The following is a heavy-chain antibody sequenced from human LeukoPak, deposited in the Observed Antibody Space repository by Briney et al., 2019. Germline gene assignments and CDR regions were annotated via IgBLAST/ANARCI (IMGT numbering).Heavy chain of an antibody. D-gene: IGHD2-21*01. CDR3: ARGYCGRDTCLGAFDL. CDR2: IGGGGRST. V-gene: IGHV3-23*01. Sequence: PGGSLRLSCAASGFTFNNYAVTWVRQAPGKGPEWVSAIGGGGRSTFYAVSVKGRFTISRDSSKKTIYLQMDSLRVEDTAVYYCARGYCGRDTCLGAFDLWGQGTLVTVS. J-gene: IGHJ3*01. CDR1: GFTFNNYA.